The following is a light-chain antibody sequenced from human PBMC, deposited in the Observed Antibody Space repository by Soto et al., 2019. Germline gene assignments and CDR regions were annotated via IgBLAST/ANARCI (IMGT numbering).Light chain of an antibody. V-gene: IGKV3-15*01. CDR3: QQYNNWPPSIT. CDR1: QRVSNF. Sequence: EIVLPQSPATLSLSPVEIATLSRSAIQRVSNFLAWYQQKPGQAPSLLIYGAFTRATGIPARFSGTGSGTEFTLTISSLQSEDFAVYYCQQYNNWPPSITFGQGTRLEI. CDR2: GAF. J-gene: IGKJ5*01.